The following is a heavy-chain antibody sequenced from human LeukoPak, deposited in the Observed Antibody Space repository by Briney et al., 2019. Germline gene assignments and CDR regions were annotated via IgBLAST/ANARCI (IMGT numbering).Heavy chain of an antibody. V-gene: IGHV3-7*01. J-gene: IGHJ4*02. CDR2: IKQDGSEK. CDR3: ASIPTTGKPGIAAAGTGGY. Sequence: PGGSLRLSCAASGFIFSSYWMSWVRQAPGKGLEWVANIKQDGSEKYYVDSVKGRFTISRDNAKNSLYLQMNSLRAEDTAVYYCASIPTTGKPGIAAAGTGGYWGQGTLVTVSS. CDR1: GFIFSSYW. D-gene: IGHD6-13*01.